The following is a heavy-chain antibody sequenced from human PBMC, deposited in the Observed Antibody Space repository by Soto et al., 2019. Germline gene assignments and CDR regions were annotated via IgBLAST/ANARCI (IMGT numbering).Heavy chain of an antibody. CDR1: GGTFSSYA. D-gene: IGHD3-3*01. J-gene: IGHJ6*02. V-gene: IGHV1-69*13. Sequence: SVKVSCKASGGTFSSYAISWVRQAPGQGLEWMGGIIPIFGTANYAQKFQGRVTITADESTSTAYMELSSLRSEDTAVYYCAREIPHRITIFPMDVWGQGTTVTVSS. CDR3: AREIPHRITIFPMDV. CDR2: IIPIFGTA.